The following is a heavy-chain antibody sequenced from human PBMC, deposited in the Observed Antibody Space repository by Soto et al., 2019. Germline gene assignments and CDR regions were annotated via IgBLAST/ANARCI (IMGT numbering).Heavy chain of an antibody. V-gene: IGHV1-18*01. D-gene: IGHD6-19*01. CDR3: ASAAKVAGRLDY. CDR1: GYTFTSYG. CDR2: ISAYNGNT. Sequence: ASVKVSCKASGYTFTSYGISWVRQAPGRGLEWMGWISAYNGNTNYAQKLQGRVTMTTDTSTSTAYMELRSLRSDDTAVYYCASAAKVAGRLDYWGQGTLVTVSS. J-gene: IGHJ4*02.